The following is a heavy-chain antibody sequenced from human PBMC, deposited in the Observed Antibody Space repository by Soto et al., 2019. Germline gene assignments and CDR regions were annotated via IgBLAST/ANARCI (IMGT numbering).Heavy chain of an antibody. V-gene: IGHV1-3*04. CDR1: GESGPNDD. D-gene: IGHD6-19*01. CDR3: ARGYTRGWYNWFAP. J-gene: IGHJ5*02. CDR2: INTGNGNT. Sequence: ALLMNCGRNTGESGPNDDIDCRRQAPGQGLEWMGWINTGNGNTKYSQRFQGRVTITRDTSASTAYMELTSLTSEDTSMYFCARGYTRGWYNWFAPWGQGTLVTVSS.